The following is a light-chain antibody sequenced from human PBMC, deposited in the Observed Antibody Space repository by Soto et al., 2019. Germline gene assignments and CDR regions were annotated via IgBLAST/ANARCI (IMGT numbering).Light chain of an antibody. CDR3: HQYNGWPRT. J-gene: IGKJ1*01. CDR1: QSGNIN. V-gene: IGKV3-15*01. CDR2: GTS. Sequence: EIVVTQSPATLSVSPGERATLSCRASQSGNINLAGSQQKPGQAPRLRIEGTSTRAGGVPARVSGGGSGTEFTLTITSLQSEDFAVYYCHQYNGWPRTFGQGTKVDI.